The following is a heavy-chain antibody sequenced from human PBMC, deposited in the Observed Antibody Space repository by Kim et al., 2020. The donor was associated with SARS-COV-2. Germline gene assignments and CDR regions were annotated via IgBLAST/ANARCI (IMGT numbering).Heavy chain of an antibody. D-gene: IGHD3-9*01. J-gene: IGHJ1*01. CDR2: IIPIFGTA. CDR3: ARVIGYDILTGYSRGEYFQH. Sequence: SVKVSCKASGGTFSSYAISWVRQPPGQGLEWMGGIIPIFGTANYAQKFQGRVTITADESTSTAYMELSSLRSEDTAVYYCARVIGYDILTGYSRGEYFQHWGQGTLVTVSS. V-gene: IGHV1-69*13. CDR1: GGTFSSYA.